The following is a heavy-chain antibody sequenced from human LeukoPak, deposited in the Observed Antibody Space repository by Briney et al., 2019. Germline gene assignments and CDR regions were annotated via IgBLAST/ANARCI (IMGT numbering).Heavy chain of an antibody. V-gene: IGHV4-59*01. Sequence: SETLSLTCTVSGGYISSYYWGWIRQSPGKGLAWIGNIYYSGSTNYNPSLKSRVTISLDTSKNQFSLTLRSVSAADTAVYYCARGYSVHSACYFEYWGEGTLVTVSS. J-gene: IGHJ4*02. D-gene: IGHD3-10*01. CDR1: GGYISSYY. CDR3: ARGYSVHSACYFEY. CDR2: IYYSGST.